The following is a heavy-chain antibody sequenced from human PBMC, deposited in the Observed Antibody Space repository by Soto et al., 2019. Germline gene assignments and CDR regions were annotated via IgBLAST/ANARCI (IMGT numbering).Heavy chain of an antibody. Sequence: QVQLVQSGAEVKKPGASVKVSCKASGYTFTSYDINWVRQATGQGLEWMGWMNPNSGNTGYAQKFQGRVNMTRNPSISTAYMELSSLRSEDTAVYYGARGYCSSTSCYTLYYYYYYGMDVWGQGTTVTVSS. CDR3: ARGYCSSTSCYTLYYYYYYGMDV. CDR1: GYTFTSYD. CDR2: MNPNSGNT. D-gene: IGHD2-2*02. J-gene: IGHJ6*02. V-gene: IGHV1-8*01.